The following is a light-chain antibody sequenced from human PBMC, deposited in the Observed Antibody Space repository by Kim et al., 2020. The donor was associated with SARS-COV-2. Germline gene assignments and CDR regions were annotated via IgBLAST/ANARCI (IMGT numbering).Light chain of an antibody. J-gene: IGLJ1*01. CDR2: EVT. V-gene: IGLV2-14*01. Sequence: GRSITISCPGASSDVGDYDYVSWYQEHPGNAPQLIIYEVTKRPSGVSNRFSGSKSGNTASLTVSGLQAEDEADYYCSSHSSTRTYVFGSGTKVTVL. CDR1: SSDVGDYDY. CDR3: SSHSSTRTYV.